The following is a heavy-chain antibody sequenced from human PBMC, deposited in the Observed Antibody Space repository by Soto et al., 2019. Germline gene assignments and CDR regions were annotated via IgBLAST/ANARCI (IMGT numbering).Heavy chain of an antibody. D-gene: IGHD3-9*01. CDR1: GGSISSGGYY. V-gene: IGHV4-31*03. Sequence: QVQLQESGPGLVKPSQTLSLTCTVSGGSISSGGYYWSWIRQHPGKGLEWIGYIYYSGSTYYNPSLQSGVTISVDTSKSQFSLKLSSVTAADTAVYYCARVPHLRYFDWLETDGMDVWGQGTTVTVSS. CDR3: ARVPHLRYFDWLETDGMDV. J-gene: IGHJ6*02. CDR2: IYYSGST.